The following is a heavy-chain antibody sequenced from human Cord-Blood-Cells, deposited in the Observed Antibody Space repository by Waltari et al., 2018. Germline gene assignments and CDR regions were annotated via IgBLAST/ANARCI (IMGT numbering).Heavy chain of an antibody. CDR3: ARGYRITIFGVVIARYGMDV. V-gene: IGHV4-34*01. CDR1: GGSFSGYY. CDR2: INHSGST. D-gene: IGHD3-3*01. Sequence: QVQLQQWGAGLLQPSETLSLTCAVYGGSFSGYYWSWIRQPPGKGLEWIGEINHSGSTNYNPSLKSRVTISVDTSKNQFSLKLSSVTAADTAVYYCARGYRITIFGVVIARYGMDVWGQGTTVTVSS. J-gene: IGHJ6*02.